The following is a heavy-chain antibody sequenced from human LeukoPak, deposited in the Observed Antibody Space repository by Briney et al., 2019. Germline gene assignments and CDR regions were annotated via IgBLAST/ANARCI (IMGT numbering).Heavy chain of an antibody. J-gene: IGHJ4*02. Sequence: PGGSLRLSCAPSGFTFSSHAMSWARQAPGKGLEWVSAVTVGGGGTYYADSVKGRFTISRDNSENMLYLQMNSLRAEDTAVYYCARGDSSWYGWPVYFDYWGQGTLVTVSS. CDR2: VTVGGGGT. D-gene: IGHD6-13*01. CDR3: ARGDSSWYGWPVYFDY. CDR1: GFTFSSHA. V-gene: IGHV3-23*01.